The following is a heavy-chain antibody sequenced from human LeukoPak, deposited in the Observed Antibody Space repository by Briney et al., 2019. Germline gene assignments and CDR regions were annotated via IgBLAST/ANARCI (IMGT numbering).Heavy chain of an antibody. D-gene: IGHD2-8*01. Sequence: PSGTLSLTCTVSGGSISSYYWSWIRQPPGKGLEWIGYIYYSGSTNYNPSLKSRVTISVDTSKNQFSLKLSSVTAADTAVYYCARGGGYCTNNVCPPWFDPWGQGALVTVSS. CDR1: GGSISSYY. V-gene: IGHV4-59*01. CDR2: IYYSGST. J-gene: IGHJ5*02. CDR3: ARGGGYCTNNVCPPWFDP.